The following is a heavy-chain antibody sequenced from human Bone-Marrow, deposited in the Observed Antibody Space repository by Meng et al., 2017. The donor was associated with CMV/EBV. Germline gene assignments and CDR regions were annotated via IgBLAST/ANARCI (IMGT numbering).Heavy chain of an antibody. V-gene: IGHV3-69-1*01. D-gene: IGHD4-11*01. J-gene: IGHJ6*01. CDR2: ISSSSTI. CDR3: ARVTTLYYYYGMDF. Sequence: GESLKISCAASGFTFSDYYMNWVRQAPGKGLEWVSSISSSSTIYYADSVKGRFTISRDNAKNSLYLQMNSLRAEDTAVYYCARVTTLYYYYGMDFWGQGTTVTVSS. CDR1: GFTFSDYY.